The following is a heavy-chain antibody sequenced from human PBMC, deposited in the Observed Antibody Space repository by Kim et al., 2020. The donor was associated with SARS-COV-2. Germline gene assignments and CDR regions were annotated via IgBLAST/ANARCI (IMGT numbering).Heavy chain of an antibody. J-gene: IGHJ5*02. Sequence: SETLSLTCTVSGGSISSGGYYWSWIRQHPGKGLEWIGYIYYSGSTYYNPSLKSRVTISVDTSKNQFSLKLSSVTAADTAVYYCARGLGAITIFGVVIVDWFDPWGQGTLVTVSS. CDR3: ARGLGAITIFGVVIVDWFDP. V-gene: IGHV4-31*03. CDR2: IYYSGST. D-gene: IGHD3-3*01. CDR1: GGSISSGGYY.